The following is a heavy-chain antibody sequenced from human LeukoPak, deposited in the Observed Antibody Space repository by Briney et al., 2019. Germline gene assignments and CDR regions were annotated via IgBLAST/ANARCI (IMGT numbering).Heavy chain of an antibody. CDR2: INPNSGGT. J-gene: IGHJ6*02. V-gene: IGHV1-2*02. CDR3: ARDLRGSGSYYYYYYYGMDV. D-gene: IGHD3-10*01. Sequence: ASVKVSCKASGYTFTGYYMHWVRQAPGQGLEWMGWINPNSGGTNYAQKFQGRVTMTRDTSISTAYMELSRLRSDDTAVYYCARDLRGSGSYYYYYYYGMDVWGQGTTVTVSS. CDR1: GYTFTGYY.